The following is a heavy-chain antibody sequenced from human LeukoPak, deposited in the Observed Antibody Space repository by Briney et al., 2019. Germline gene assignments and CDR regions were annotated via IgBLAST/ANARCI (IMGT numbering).Heavy chain of an antibody. CDR2: INHIGST. J-gene: IGHJ4*02. CDR3: ARTPTALVRGGYYFDN. Sequence: SETLSLTCAVYGGSFSGHYWSWIRQPPGKGLEWIGEINHIGSTTYNPSLKSRVTVSEDTSKNQFSLKLTSVTATDTAVYYCARTPTALVRGGYYFDNWGQGTLVTVSS. D-gene: IGHD6-6*01. V-gene: IGHV4-34*01. CDR1: GGSFSGHY.